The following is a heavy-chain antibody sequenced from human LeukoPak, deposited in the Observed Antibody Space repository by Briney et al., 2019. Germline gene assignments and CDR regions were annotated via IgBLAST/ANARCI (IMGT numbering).Heavy chain of an antibody. CDR2: MNPNSGNT. Sequence: ASVKVSCKASGYTFTSYDINWVRQATGQGLEWMGWMNPNSGNTGYAQKFQGRVTITRNTSISTAYMELSSLRSEDTAVYYCATLGGRTTVTSSVGAFDIWGQGTMVTVSS. CDR1: GYTFTSYD. D-gene: IGHD4-17*01. J-gene: IGHJ3*02. CDR3: ATLGGRTTVTSSVGAFDI. V-gene: IGHV1-8*03.